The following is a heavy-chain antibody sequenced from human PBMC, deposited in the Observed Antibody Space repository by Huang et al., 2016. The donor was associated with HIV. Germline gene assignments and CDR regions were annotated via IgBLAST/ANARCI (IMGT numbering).Heavy chain of an antibody. J-gene: IGHJ4*02. CDR1: GLTFGNYG. CDR3: TRDSVYPNYYDGSGFYFDY. Sequence: EVQFVASGGGLVKPGRSLRLSCTASGLTFGNYGMSWFRQATGKGLEWVGFIRSKDYSETTEDAASVKGRFTISRDDSKSIAYLQMNSLKPEDTAVYYCTRDSVYPNYYDGSGFYFDYWGQGTLVTVSS. D-gene: IGHD3-22*01. V-gene: IGHV3-49*05. CDR2: IRSKDYSETT.